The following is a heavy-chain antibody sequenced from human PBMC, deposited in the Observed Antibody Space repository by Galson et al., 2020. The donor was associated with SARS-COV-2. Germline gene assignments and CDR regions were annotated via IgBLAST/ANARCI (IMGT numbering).Heavy chain of an antibody. J-gene: IGHJ6*02. CDR3: ARDHVYYDILTGYLGQGGNYYYYGMDV. V-gene: IGHV3-33*01. Sequence: QAGGSLRLCCAASGFTFSSYGMHWVRQAPGKGLEWVAVIWYDGSNKYYADSVKGRFTISRDNSKNTLYLQMNSLRAEDTAVYYCARDHVYYDILTGYLGQGGNYYYYGMDVWGQGTTVTVSS. CDR2: IWYDGSNK. CDR1: GFTFSSYG. D-gene: IGHD3-9*01.